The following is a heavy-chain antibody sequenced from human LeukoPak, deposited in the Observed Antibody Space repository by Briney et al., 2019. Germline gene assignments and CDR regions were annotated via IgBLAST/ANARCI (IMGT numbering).Heavy chain of an antibody. D-gene: IGHD1-26*01. CDR1: GGSISSSTYY. V-gene: IGHV4-39*07. CDR2: MYYSSGNT. CDR3: ARDREVGATGYYFDY. Sequence: SETLSLTCTVSGGSISSSTYYWGWIRQPPGKGLEWIGSMYYSSGNTYYNPSLKSRVTISVDTSKNQFSLRLSSVTAADTAVYYCARDREVGATGYYFDYWGQGTLVTVSS. J-gene: IGHJ4*02.